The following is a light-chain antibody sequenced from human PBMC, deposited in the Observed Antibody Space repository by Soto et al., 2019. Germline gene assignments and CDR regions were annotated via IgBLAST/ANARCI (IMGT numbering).Light chain of an antibody. Sequence: QAVVTQEPSLTVSPGGTVTLTCASSTGPVISDYYPNWFQQKPGQAPRPLIYSTTKTRSWTPARFSGSLLGGNAALTLSGVEPEDDADYDCLLYYGAAVVFGGGTKLTVL. V-gene: IGLV7-43*01. CDR3: LLYYGAAVV. J-gene: IGLJ2*01. CDR1: TGPVISDYY. CDR2: STT.